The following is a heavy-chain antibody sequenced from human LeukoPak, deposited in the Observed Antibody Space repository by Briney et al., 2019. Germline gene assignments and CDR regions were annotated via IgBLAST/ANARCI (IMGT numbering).Heavy chain of an antibody. CDR1: GFTFSSYW. D-gene: IGHD3-22*01. Sequence: GGSLRLSCAASGFTFSSYWMSWVRQAPGKGLEWVANIKQDGSEKYYVDSVKGRFTISRDNAKNTLYLQMNSLRAEDTAVYYCAKDLAMIVVVMGAFDIWGQGTMVTVSS. CDR2: IKQDGSEK. J-gene: IGHJ3*02. V-gene: IGHV3-7*03. CDR3: AKDLAMIVVVMGAFDI.